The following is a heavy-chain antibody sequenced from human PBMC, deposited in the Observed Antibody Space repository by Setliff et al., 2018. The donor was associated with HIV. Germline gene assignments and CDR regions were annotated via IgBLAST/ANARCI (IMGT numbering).Heavy chain of an antibody. CDR3: ARDGGSNWFHGDAFDI. Sequence: GASVKVSCKASGGTFSSYAISWVRQAPGQGLEWMGGIIPIFGTANYAQKFQGRVTITADESTSTAYMELSSLRSEDTAVYYCARDGGSNWFHGDAFDIWGQGTMGTV. J-gene: IGHJ3*02. D-gene: IGHD3-16*01. CDR1: GGTFSSYA. V-gene: IGHV1-69*13. CDR2: IIPIFGTA.